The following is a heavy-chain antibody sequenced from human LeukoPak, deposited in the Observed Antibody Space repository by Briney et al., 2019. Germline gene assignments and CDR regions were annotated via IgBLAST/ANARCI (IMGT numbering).Heavy chain of an antibody. V-gene: IGHV4-39*07. CDR1: GGSISSSSYY. Sequence: ASETLSLTCTVSGGSISSSSYYWGWIRQPPGKGLEWIGSIYYSGSTYYNPSLKSRVTISVDTSKNQSSLKLSSVTAADTAVYYCARVPYLGKWLVRALGFDYWGQGTLVTVSS. D-gene: IGHD6-19*01. J-gene: IGHJ4*02. CDR2: IYYSGST. CDR3: ARVPYLGKWLVRALGFDY.